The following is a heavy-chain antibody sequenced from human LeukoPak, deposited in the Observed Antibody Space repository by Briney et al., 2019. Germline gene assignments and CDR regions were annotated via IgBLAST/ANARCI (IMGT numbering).Heavy chain of an antibody. CDR3: ARVGPGSGSYYNYYFDY. CDR1: GGTFSSYA. D-gene: IGHD3-10*01. V-gene: IGHV1-69*05. J-gene: IGHJ4*02. CDR2: IIPIFGTA. Sequence: GASVKVSCKASGGTFSSYAISWVRQAPGQGLEWMGGIIPIFGTANYAQKSQGRVTITTDESTSTAYMELSSLRSEDTAVYYCARVGPGSGSYYNYYFDYWGQGTLVTVSS.